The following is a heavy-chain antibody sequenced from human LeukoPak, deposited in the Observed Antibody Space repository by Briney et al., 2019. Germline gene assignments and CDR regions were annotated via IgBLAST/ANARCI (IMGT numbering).Heavy chain of an antibody. CDR2: IIPIFGTA. CDR1: GGTFSSYA. V-gene: IGHV1-69*13. CDR3: ASSSIVVVITNAFDI. J-gene: IGHJ3*02. Sequence: VASVTVSCKASGGTFSSYAISWVRQAPGQGLEWMGGIIPIFGTANYAQKFQGRVTITADESTSTAYMELSSLRSEDTAVYYCASSSIVVVITNAFDIWGQGTMVTVSS. D-gene: IGHD3-22*01.